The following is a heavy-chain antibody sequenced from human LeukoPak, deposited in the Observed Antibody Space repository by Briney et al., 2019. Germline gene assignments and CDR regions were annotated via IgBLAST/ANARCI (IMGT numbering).Heavy chain of an antibody. CDR2: ISSDGSNK. CDR1: GFTFSSYG. CDR3: ARDSVAPAVHYYFDY. V-gene: IGHV3-30*19. J-gene: IGHJ4*02. D-gene: IGHD2-2*01. Sequence: GGSLRLSCAASGFTFSSYGMHWVRQAPGKGLEWVAVISSDGSNKYYADSVKGRFTISRDNSKNTLYLQMNSLRAEDTAVYYCARDSVAPAVHYYFDYWGQGTLVTVSS.